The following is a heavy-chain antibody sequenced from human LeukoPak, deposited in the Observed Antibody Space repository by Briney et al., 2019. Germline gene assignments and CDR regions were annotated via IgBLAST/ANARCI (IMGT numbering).Heavy chain of an antibody. J-gene: IGHJ6*02. CDR2: INPNSGGT. V-gene: IGHV1-2*02. CDR3: ARDGIMVRGVKGYYYYGMDV. D-gene: IGHD3-10*01. Sequence: ASVKVSCKASGYTLTGYYMHWVRQAPRQGLEWMGWINPNSGGTTYAQKFQGRVTMPRDTSISTAYMELSRLRSDDTAVYYCARDGIMVRGVKGYYYYGMDVWGQGTTVTVSS. CDR1: GYTLTGYY.